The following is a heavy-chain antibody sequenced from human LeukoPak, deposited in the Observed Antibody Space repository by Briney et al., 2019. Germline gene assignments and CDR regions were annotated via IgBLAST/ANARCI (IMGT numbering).Heavy chain of an antibody. J-gene: IGHJ3*02. V-gene: IGHV3-30*02. D-gene: IGHD4-17*01. CDR3: ARSYGDYVFDAFDI. Sequence: GGSLRLSCAASGFTFSSYGMHWVRQAPGKGLEWVAFIRYDGSNKYYADPVRGRFTISRDNSKNTLYLQMNSLRAEDTAVYYCARSYGDYVFDAFDIWGQGTMVTVSS. CDR2: IRYDGSNK. CDR1: GFTFSSYG.